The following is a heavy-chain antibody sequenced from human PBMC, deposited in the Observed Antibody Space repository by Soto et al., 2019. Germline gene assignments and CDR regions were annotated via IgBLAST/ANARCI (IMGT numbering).Heavy chain of an antibody. J-gene: IGHJ6*02. Sequence: GGSLRLSCAASGFTFSSYSMNWVRQAPGKGLEWVSSISSSSSYIYYADSVKGRFTISRDNAKSSLYLQMNSLRAEDTAVYYCASADVVATKTSGGHYYYYGMDVWRQGTTVTVSS. CDR2: ISSSSSYI. CDR1: GFTFSSYS. D-gene: IGHD5-12*01. V-gene: IGHV3-21*01. CDR3: ASADVVATKTSGGHYYYYGMDV.